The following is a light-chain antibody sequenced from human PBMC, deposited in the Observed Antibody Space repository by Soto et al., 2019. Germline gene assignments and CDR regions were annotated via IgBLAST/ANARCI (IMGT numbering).Light chain of an antibody. J-gene: IGKJ1*01. CDR3: QQRSNWIWT. Sequence: EIVLTQSPATLSLSPGERATLSCRASQSVSSYLAWYQQKPGQAPRLLIYGASNRATGIPARFSGSGSGTDFTLTISSLEPEDCAVYYCQQRSNWIWTFGQGTKV. CDR1: QSVSSY. CDR2: GAS. V-gene: IGKV3-11*01.